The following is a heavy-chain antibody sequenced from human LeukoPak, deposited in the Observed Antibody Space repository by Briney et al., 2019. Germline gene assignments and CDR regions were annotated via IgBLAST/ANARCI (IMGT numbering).Heavy chain of an antibody. J-gene: IGHJ6*04. D-gene: IGHD2-15*01. CDR1: GGTFSSYA. CDR3: ARGEVVVVAATATGYYGTDV. Sequence: GASVKVSCKASGGTFSSYAISWVRQAPGQGLEWMGGIIPIFGTANYAQKFQGRVTITADESTSTAYMELSSLRSEDTAVYYCARGEVVVVAATATGYYGTDVWGKGTTVTVSS. V-gene: IGHV1-69*13. CDR2: IIPIFGTA.